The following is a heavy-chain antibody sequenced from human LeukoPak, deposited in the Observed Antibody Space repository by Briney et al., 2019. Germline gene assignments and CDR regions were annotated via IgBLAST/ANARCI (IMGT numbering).Heavy chain of an antibody. CDR3: ASGTYRLGDY. Sequence: PGGSQGLSCAASGFSFSTYAMSWVRQAPGKGLEWVSGISGSGVDTHYADPVKGRSRISRDNSKNTLYLQLNSLRAEDTAVYYCASGTYRLGDYWGLGTLVTVSS. V-gene: IGHV3-23*01. CDR1: GFSFSTYA. CDR2: ISGSGVDT. J-gene: IGHJ4*02. D-gene: IGHD3-10*01.